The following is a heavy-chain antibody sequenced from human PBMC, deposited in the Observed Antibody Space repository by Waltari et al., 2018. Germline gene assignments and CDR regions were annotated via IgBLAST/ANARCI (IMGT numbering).Heavy chain of an antibody. CDR3: ARGGRVVAATNPSV. Sequence: EVQLVESGGGLVQPGGSLSPSCAASGSTFSTYWMPWVRQAPGKGLVWVSRINSDGSSTSYADSVKGRFTISRDNAKNTLYLQMNSLRAEDTTVYYCARGGRVVAATNPSVWGQGTMVTVSS. CDR1: GSTFSTYW. D-gene: IGHD2-15*01. V-gene: IGHV3-74*01. CDR2: INSDGSST. J-gene: IGHJ3*01.